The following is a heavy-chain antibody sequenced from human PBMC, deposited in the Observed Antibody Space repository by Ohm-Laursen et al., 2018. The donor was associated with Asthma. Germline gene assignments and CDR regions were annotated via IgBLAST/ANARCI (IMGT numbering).Heavy chain of an antibody. CDR2: IWSDGSNE. CDR1: GFAFSRYG. D-gene: IGHD1-26*01. J-gene: IGHJ4*02. CDR3: AREYSGSYLPEYYFDY. Sequence: SLRLSCAASGFAFSRYGMYWVRQAPGKGLQWVAVIWSDGSNEDYAESVKGRFTISRDNSGNTLYLQMNSLRAEDTAVYYCAREYSGSYLPEYYFDYWGQGTLVTVSS. V-gene: IGHV3-33*07.